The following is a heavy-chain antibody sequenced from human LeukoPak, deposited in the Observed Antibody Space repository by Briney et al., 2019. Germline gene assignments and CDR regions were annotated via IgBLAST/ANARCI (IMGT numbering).Heavy chain of an antibody. V-gene: IGHV1-69*05. D-gene: IGHD4-17*01. Sequence: SVKVSCEASGGTFSSYAISWVRQAPGQGLEWMGRIIPIFGTANYAQKFQGRVTITTDESTSTAYMELSSLRSEDTAVYYCASGAVTEIPWYFDLWGRGTLVTVSS. CDR2: IIPIFGTA. J-gene: IGHJ2*01. CDR3: ASGAVTEIPWYFDL. CDR1: GGTFSSYA.